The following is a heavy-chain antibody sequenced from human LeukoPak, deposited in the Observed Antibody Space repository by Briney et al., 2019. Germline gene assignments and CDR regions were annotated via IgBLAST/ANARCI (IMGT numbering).Heavy chain of an antibody. CDR2: IKQDGSGK. V-gene: IGHV3-7*03. CDR3: ARLFSGGAYYFDY. D-gene: IGHD2-15*01. CDR1: GFTFSSYW. Sequence: GGSLRLSCEASGFTFSSYWMSWVRQAPGKGLEWVANIKQDGSGKYYVDSVKGRFTISRDNAKNSVYLQMNSLRAEDTAVYYCARLFSGGAYYFDYWGQGTLVTVSS. J-gene: IGHJ4*02.